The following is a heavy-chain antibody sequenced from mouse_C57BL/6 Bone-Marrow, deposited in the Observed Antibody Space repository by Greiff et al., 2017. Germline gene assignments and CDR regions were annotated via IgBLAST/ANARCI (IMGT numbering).Heavy chain of an antibody. V-gene: IGHV1-76*01. CDR3: ASEVIWFAY. Sequence: QVQLQQSGAELVRPGASVKLSCKASGYTFTDYYINWVKQRPGQGLEWIARIYPGSGNTYYNEKFKGKATLTAEKSSSTAYMQLSSLTSEDSDVYFWASEVIWFAYWGQGTLVTVSA. D-gene: IGHD2-12*01. CDR2: IYPGSGNT. J-gene: IGHJ3*01. CDR1: GYTFTDYY.